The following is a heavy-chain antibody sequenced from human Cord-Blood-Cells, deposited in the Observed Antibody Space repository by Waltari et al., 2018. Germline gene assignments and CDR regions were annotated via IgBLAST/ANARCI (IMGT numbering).Heavy chain of an antibody. Sequence: AEVKKPGASVKVSCKASGYTFTSYGISWVRQAPGQGLEWMGWISAYNGNTNYAQKLQGRVTMTTDTSTSTAYMELRSLRSDDTAVYYCARGMRYCSSTSCPYDAFDIWGQGTKVTVSS. CDR2: ISAYNGNT. J-gene: IGHJ3*02. V-gene: IGHV1-18*04. D-gene: IGHD2-2*01. CDR3: ARGMRYCSSTSCPYDAFDI. CDR1: GYTFTSYG.